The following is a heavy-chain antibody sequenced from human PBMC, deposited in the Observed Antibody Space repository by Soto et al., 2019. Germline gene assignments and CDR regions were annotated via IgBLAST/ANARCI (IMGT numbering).Heavy chain of an antibody. CDR1: GFAFSSYS. Sequence: GGSLRLSCAASGFAFSSYSMNWVRQAPGKGLEWVSSISSSSSYIYYADSVKGRFTISRDNAKNSLYLQMNSLRAEDTAVYYCARLPIAVAGYLYFDYWGQGTLVTVSS. CDR2: ISSSSSYI. J-gene: IGHJ4*02. V-gene: IGHV3-21*01. D-gene: IGHD6-19*01. CDR3: ARLPIAVAGYLYFDY.